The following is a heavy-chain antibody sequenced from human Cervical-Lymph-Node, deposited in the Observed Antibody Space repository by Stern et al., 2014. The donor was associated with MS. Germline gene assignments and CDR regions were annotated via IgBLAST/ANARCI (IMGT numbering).Heavy chain of an antibody. D-gene: IGHD3-3*01. V-gene: IGHV2-70*04. CDR2: IDWNDKK. Sequence: QVTLRESGPALVKPTQTLTLTCTFSGFSLSTSGMRVSWIRQPPGKALEWLARIDWNDKKFYNPSLMTRLPISKDTSKNQVVLTMTNVDPVDTATYYCARMMGSGYRHYFDSWGQGTPVTVSS. CDR3: ARMMGSGYRHYFDS. J-gene: IGHJ4*02. CDR1: GFSLSTSGMR.